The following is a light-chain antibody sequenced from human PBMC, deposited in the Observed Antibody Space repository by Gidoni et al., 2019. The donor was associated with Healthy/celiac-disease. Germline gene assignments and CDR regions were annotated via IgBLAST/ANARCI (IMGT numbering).Light chain of an antibody. CDR2: KDS. Sequence: SYELTQPPSVSVSTGQTARITCSGDALPKQYAYWYQQTPGQAPVLVIFKDSERPSVFPERFSGSSAWTTVTLTISGVQAEDEADYYCQSADISGTHVVFGGGTKLTVL. V-gene: IGLV3-25*03. J-gene: IGLJ2*01. CDR1: ALPKQY. CDR3: QSADISGTHVV.